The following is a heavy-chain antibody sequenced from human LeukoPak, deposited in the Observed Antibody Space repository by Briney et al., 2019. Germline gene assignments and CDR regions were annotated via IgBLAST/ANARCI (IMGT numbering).Heavy chain of an antibody. V-gene: IGHV3-23*01. CDR1: GLAFSSYV. CDR3: AKDSDTSGGSYYFDY. D-gene: IGHD3-16*01. CDR2: ISGSGGST. Sequence: GGSLRLSCAASGLAFSSYVMSWVRQAPGKGLVWVSAISGSGGSTYYADSVKGRFTISRDNSKNTLYLQMNSLRAEDTAVYYCAKDSDTSGGSYYFDYWGQGTLVTVSS. J-gene: IGHJ4*02.